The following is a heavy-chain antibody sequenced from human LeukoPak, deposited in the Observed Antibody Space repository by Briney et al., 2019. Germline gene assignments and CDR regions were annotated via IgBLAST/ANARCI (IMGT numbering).Heavy chain of an antibody. CDR3: ARTLATPGRPGQYYFDY. D-gene: IGHD2-15*01. Sequence: ASETLSLTCTVSGDSISSGGYYWSWVRQHPGKGLEWIGYIYYSGSTYYNPSLKSRVTISVDTSKNQFSLKLSSVTAADTAVYYCARTLATPGRPGQYYFDYWGQGTLVTVSS. CDR2: IYYSGST. CDR1: GDSISSGGYY. J-gene: IGHJ4*02. V-gene: IGHV4-31*03.